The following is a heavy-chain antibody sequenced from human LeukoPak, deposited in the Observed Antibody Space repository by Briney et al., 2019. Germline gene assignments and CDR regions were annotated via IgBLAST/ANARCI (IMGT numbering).Heavy chain of an antibody. CDR1: GFTFDNYA. Sequence: PGRSLRLSCSASGFTFDNYAMHWVRQAPMKGLEWVASINWRSDEIGYADSVKGRFTISRDNAKNSLYLQMNSLRAEDMALYYCAKDIGYSSSSGLDYWGQGTLVTVSS. CDR3: AKDIGYSSSSGLDY. V-gene: IGHV3-9*03. D-gene: IGHD6-6*01. J-gene: IGHJ4*02. CDR2: INWRSDEI.